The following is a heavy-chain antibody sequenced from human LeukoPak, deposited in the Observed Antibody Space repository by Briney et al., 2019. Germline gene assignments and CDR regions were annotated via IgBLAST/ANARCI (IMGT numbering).Heavy chain of an antibody. J-gene: IGHJ4*02. CDR1: GFTFSSYW. CDR3: ARESGALRGYSFGL. D-gene: IGHD5-18*01. CDR2: IKQDGSEK. V-gene: IGHV3-7*01. Sequence: PGGSLRLSCAASGFTFSSYWMSWVRQAPGKGLEWVANIKQDGSEKYYVDSVKGRFTISRDNAKNSLYLQMNSLRAEDTAVYYCARESGALRGYSFGLWGQGTLVTVSS.